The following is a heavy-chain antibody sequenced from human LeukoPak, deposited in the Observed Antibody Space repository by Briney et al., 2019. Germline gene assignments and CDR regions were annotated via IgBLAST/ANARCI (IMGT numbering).Heavy chain of an antibody. CDR2: IWYDGSNK. J-gene: IGHJ6*02. Sequence: HPGGSLRLSCAASGFTFSSYGMHWVRQAPGKGLECVAVIWYDGSNKYYADSVKGRFTISRDNSKNTLYLQMNSLRAEDTAVYYCARAYCSSTSCYAFNYYYYGMDVWGQGTTVTVSS. CDR1: GFTFSSYG. D-gene: IGHD2-2*01. CDR3: ARAYCSSTSCYAFNYYYYGMDV. V-gene: IGHV3-33*01.